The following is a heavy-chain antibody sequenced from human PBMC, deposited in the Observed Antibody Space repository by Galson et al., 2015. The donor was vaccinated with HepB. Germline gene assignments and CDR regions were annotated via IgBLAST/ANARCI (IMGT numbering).Heavy chain of an antibody. D-gene: IGHD2-2*01. CDR1: GYTFTSYG. J-gene: IGHJ6*02. CDR3: ARDVRSTSWDLYYYYYGMDV. Sequence: SVKVSCKASGYTFTSYGISWVRQAPGQGLEWMGWISAYNGNTNYAQKLQGRVTMTTDTSTNTAYMELRSLRSDDTAVYYCARDVRSTSWDLYYYYYGMDVWGQGTTVTVSS. CDR2: ISAYNGNT. V-gene: IGHV1-18*01.